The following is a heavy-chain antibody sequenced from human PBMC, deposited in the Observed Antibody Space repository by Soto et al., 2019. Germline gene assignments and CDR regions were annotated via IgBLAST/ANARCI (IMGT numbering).Heavy chain of an antibody. J-gene: IGHJ4*02. CDR2: IYSGGST. CDR3: ARAHMVRGVIPPNYFDY. V-gene: IGHV3-53*04. CDR1: GFTVSSNY. Sequence: GGSLRLSCAASGFTVSSNYMSWVRQAPGKGLEWVSVIYSGGSTYYADSVKGRFTISRHNSKNTLYLQMNSLRAEDTAVYYCARAHMVRGVIPPNYFDYWGQGTLVTVSS. D-gene: IGHD3-10*01.